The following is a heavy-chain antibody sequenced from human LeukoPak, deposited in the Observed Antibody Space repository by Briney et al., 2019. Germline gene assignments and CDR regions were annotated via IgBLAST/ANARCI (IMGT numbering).Heavy chain of an antibody. J-gene: IGHJ5*02. V-gene: IGHV4-34*01. D-gene: IGHD6-6*01. CDR3: ATGDVAARLGH. CDR1: GGSLSGDY. Sequence: ASETLSLTCAVYGGSLSGDYLSWIRQPPGKGLEWIGEINHSGSISYNPSLKSRVTISVDTSKNQFSLKVTSVTDADTGVYYCATGDVAARLGHWGQGTLVTVPS. CDR2: INHSGSI.